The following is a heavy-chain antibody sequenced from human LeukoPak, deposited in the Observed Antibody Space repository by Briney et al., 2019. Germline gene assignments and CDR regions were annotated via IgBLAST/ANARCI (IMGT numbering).Heavy chain of an antibody. D-gene: IGHD3-3*01. CDR3: ARDRAGGLRFLEWLSAFDY. J-gene: IGHJ4*02. CDR1: GYSISSGYY. V-gene: IGHV4-38-2*02. CDR2: IYHSGST. Sequence: SETLSLTCTVSGYSISSGYYWGWIRQPPGKGLEWIGSIYHSGSTYYNPSLKSRVTISVDTSKNQFSLKLSSVTAADTAVYYCARDRAGGLRFLEWLSAFDYWGQGTLVTVSS.